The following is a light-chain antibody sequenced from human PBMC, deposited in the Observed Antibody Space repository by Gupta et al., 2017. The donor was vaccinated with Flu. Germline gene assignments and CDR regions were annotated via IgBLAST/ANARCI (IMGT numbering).Light chain of an antibody. Sequence: EIVLPQSPATLSLSPGERATLSCRASQSVGTYLAWYQQKPGQTPRLLIYDASNRATGIPARFSGSGYGTDFTLTISSREPEDFAVYYCQKRSNWPPYTFGQGTRLEI. V-gene: IGKV3-11*01. CDR1: QSVGTY. CDR2: DAS. J-gene: IGKJ2*01. CDR3: QKRSNWPPYT.